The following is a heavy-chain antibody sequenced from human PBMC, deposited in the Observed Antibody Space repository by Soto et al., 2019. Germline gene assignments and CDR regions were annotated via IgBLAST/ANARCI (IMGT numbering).Heavy chain of an antibody. CDR3: ARGGGIYSSSCPIDY. D-gene: IGHD6-13*01. J-gene: IGHJ4*02. CDR2: TGAYNGNT. V-gene: IGHV1-18*04. CDR1: GYAFINYG. Sequence: ASVKVSCKASGYAFINYGISWVRQAPGQGLEWMGWTGAYNGNTNYEQKFQGRVTMTIDTSTSMAFMELRSLRSDDTAMYYCARGGGIYSSSCPIDYWGQGTLVTVSS.